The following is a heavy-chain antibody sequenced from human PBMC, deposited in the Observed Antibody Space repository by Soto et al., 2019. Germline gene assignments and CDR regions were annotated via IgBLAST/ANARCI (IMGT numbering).Heavy chain of an antibody. CDR3: TTSNLGVDF. J-gene: IGHJ4*02. CDR1: GLIFSDVW. D-gene: IGHD1-1*01. CDR2: IKTKPDDGTI. Sequence: GSLILSCAASGLIFSDVWMTWVRQAPGKGLEWVGRIKTKPDDGTIDYAAPVRGRFTISRDDSKNTLYLQMTSLTPDDTGVYYCTTSNLGVDFWGPGTLVTVSS. V-gene: IGHV3-15*01.